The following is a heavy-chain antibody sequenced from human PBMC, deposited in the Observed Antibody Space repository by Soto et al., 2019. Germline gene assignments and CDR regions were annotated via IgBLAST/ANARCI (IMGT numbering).Heavy chain of an antibody. CDR1: GFTFSSYA. CDR3: ASGYCSGGSCSYSGYFDY. CDR2: ISGSGGST. D-gene: IGHD2-15*01. Sequence: EVQLLESGGGLVQPGGSLRLSCAASGFTFSSYAMSWVRQAPGKGLEWVSAISGSGGSTYYADSVKGRFTISRDNSKNTLYLQMNSRRAEDTAVYYCASGYCSGGSCSYSGYFDYWGQGTLVTVSS. J-gene: IGHJ4*02. V-gene: IGHV3-23*01.